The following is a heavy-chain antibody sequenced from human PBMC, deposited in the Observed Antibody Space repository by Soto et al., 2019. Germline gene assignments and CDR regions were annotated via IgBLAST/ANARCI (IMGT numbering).Heavy chain of an antibody. CDR1: GFTFYNSG. V-gene: IGHV3-15*01. D-gene: IGHD3-3*01. CDR3: TTDLAISIYGVAPSDY. CDR2: IKSRTDGGTA. Sequence: GGSLRLSCTAAGFTFYNSGMHWVRQAPGKGLEWVARIKSRTDGGTADYAAPVKGRFTILRDDSRKTLFLQMNSLKTDDTAVYYCTTDLAISIYGVAPSDYWGQGTLVTVSS. J-gene: IGHJ4*02.